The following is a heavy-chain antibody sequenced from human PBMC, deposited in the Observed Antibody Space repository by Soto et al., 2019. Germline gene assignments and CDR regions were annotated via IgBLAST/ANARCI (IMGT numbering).Heavy chain of an antibody. Sequence: QVQLQESGPGLVKASQTLSLTCTLSGASVSSAEHYWSWIRQPPVKGLEWIGYSYYSGGSYYNAFLQRRASISVDTSQNQFSLRLTSVTAADTAVSYCARLSGYDPAGAADKWGPGILVSVSS. J-gene: IGHJ4*02. CDR3: ARLSGYDPAGAADK. CDR1: GASVSSAEHY. D-gene: IGHD5-12*01. V-gene: IGHV4-30-4*01. CDR2: SYYSGGS.